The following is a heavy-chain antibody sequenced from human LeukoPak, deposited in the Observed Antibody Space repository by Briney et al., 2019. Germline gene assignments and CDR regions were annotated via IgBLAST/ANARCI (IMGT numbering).Heavy chain of an antibody. V-gene: IGHV1-69*13. Sequence: SPVKVSCKASGGSFSRLSINWVRQVPGQGPEWMGGTIPILSTPNYAQRFQDSVTFTADGSTSTAYMELSSLTSEDTAVYYCAGADLKFNNLLALNFWGQGTLVTVSS. CDR2: TIPILSTP. J-gene: IGHJ4*02. D-gene: IGHD1-1*01. CDR1: GGSFSRLS. CDR3: AGADLKFNNLLALNF.